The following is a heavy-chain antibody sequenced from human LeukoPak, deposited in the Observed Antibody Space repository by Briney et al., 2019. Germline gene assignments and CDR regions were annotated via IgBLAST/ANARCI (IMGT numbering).Heavy chain of an antibody. CDR1: GYTFTGYY. CDR3: ALEGYSGSYVFDY. D-gene: IGHD1-26*01. V-gene: IGHV1-69*13. CDR2: IIPIFGTA. J-gene: IGHJ4*02. Sequence: ASVKVSCKASGYTFTGYYMHWVRQAPGQGLEWMGGIIPIFGTANYAQKFQGRVTITADESTSTAYMELSSLRSEDTAVYYCALEGYSGSYVFDYWGQGTLVTVSS.